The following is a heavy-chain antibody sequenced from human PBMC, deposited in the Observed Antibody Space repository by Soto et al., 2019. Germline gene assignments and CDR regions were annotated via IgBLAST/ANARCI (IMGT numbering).Heavy chain of an antibody. Sequence: QVQLQESGPGLVKPSQTLSLTCTVSGGSISSGGYYWSWIRQHPGKGLEWIGYIYYSGSTYYNPSLKSRVTISVDPSKNQFSLKLSSVTAADTAVYYCARGYCSSTSCHPGYNWFDPWGQGTLVTVSS. J-gene: IGHJ5*02. CDR1: GGSISSGGYY. CDR3: ARGYCSSTSCHPGYNWFDP. V-gene: IGHV4-31*03. CDR2: IYYSGST. D-gene: IGHD2-2*01.